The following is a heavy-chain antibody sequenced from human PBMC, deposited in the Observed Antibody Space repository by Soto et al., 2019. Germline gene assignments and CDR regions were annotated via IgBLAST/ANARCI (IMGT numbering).Heavy chain of an antibody. J-gene: IGHJ5*02. D-gene: IGHD5-12*01. V-gene: IGHV1-18*04. CDR1: GYTFTSYG. CDR2: INANNGST. CDR3: ATSYDSGFDP. Sequence: QVQLVQSGAEVKKPGASVMVSCKASGYTFTSYGISWIRQAPGQGLEWMGWINANNGSTDYAQNFQGRVTMTTDTSTSTAYMELRSLRSDDTAVYYCATSYDSGFDPWGQGTLVSVSS.